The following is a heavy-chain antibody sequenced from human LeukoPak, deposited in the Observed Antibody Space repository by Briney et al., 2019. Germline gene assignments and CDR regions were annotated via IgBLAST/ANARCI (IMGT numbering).Heavy chain of an antibody. V-gene: IGHV3-9*03. CDR3: AKDIGGPLVGYFDY. D-gene: IGHD4-23*01. J-gene: IGHJ4*02. CDR1: GFTFDDYA. Sequence: GGSLRLSCAASGFTFDDYAMHWVRQAPGKGLEWVSGISWNSGSIGYADSVKGRFTISRDNAKNSLYLQMNSLRAEDMALYYCAKDIGGPLVGYFDYWGQGTLVTVSS. CDR2: ISWNSGSI.